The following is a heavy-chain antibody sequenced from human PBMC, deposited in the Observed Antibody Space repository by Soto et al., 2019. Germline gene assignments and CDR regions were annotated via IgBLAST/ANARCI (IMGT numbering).Heavy chain of an antibody. CDR1: WFTVSSNY. J-gene: IGHJ4*02. CDR3: ATEGIAARLVY. D-gene: IGHD6-6*01. V-gene: IGHV3-53*01. CDR2: IYSGGST. Sequence: GGSLRLSCAASWFTVSSNYLSWVRQAPGKGLEWVSVIYSGGSTYYSDSVKSRFTISRDNSKNTLYLQMNSLRAEDTAVYYCATEGIAARLVYWGQGTLVTVSS.